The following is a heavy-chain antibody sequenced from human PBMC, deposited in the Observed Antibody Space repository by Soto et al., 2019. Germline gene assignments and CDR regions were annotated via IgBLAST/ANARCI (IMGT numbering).Heavy chain of an antibody. D-gene: IGHD2-15*01. J-gene: IGHJ3*02. CDR2: ISSSSSTI. Sequence: SLRLSCAASGFTFSSYSMNWVRQAPGKGLEWVSYISSSSSTIYYADSVEGRFTISRDNAKNSLYLQMNSLRDEDTAVYYCARDLRVVVVAATRAFDIWGQGTMVTV. CDR3: ARDLRVVVVAATRAFDI. CDR1: GFTFSSYS. V-gene: IGHV3-48*02.